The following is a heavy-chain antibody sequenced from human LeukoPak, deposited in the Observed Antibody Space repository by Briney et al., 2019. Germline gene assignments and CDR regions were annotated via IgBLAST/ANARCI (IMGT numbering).Heavy chain of an antibody. CDR2: IHYSGST. J-gene: IGHJ5*02. Sequence: SETLSLTCTVSGGSISSYYWSWIRQPPGKGLEWIGYIHYSGSTNYKSPLKSRVTMSGDTSKNQFSLKLSSVTAADTAVYYCARVHGGWLQLGWFDPWGQGTLVTVSS. CDR1: GGSISSYY. CDR3: ARVHGGWLQLGWFDP. D-gene: IGHD5-24*01. V-gene: IGHV4-59*12.